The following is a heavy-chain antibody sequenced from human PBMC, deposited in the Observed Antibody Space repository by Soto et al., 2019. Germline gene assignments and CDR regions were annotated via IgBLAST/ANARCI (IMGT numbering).Heavy chain of an antibody. J-gene: IGHJ6*02. Sequence: GGSLRLSCAASGFTFSSYGMSWVRQAPGKGLEWVSGISGSGYSTYYADSVKGRFTISRGNSKNTLHLQMNSLRAEDTAVYYCAKDYARDRSSPYGMDVWGQGTTVTVS. CDR2: ISGSGYST. V-gene: IGHV3-23*01. CDR1: GFTFSSYG. CDR3: AKDYARDRSSPYGMDV. D-gene: IGHD6-13*01.